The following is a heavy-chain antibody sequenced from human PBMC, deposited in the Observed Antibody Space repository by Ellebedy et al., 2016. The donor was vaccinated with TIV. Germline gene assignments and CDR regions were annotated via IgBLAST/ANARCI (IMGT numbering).Heavy chain of an antibody. CDR2: VDPTGGSP. Sequence: ASVKVSCKASGYTFSTHYIHWVRQVPGQGLEWMGIVDPTGGSPTYSQKFQGRLTMTRDTSTSTVSMELSSLRSEDTAIYYCARFEASSFEYWGQGTLVTVSS. J-gene: IGHJ4*02. V-gene: IGHV1-46*01. CDR3: ARFEASSFEY. D-gene: IGHD3-9*01. CDR1: GYTFSTHY.